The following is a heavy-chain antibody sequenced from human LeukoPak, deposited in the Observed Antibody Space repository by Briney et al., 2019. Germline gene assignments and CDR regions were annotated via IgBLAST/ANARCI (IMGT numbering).Heavy chain of an antibody. J-gene: IGHJ4*02. V-gene: IGHV3-23*01. CDR3: ANGGGY. CDR2: ISGSVGST. CDR1: GFTVSSNYM. D-gene: IGHD3-16*01. Sequence: GGSLRLSCAASGFTVSSNYMSLSWVRQTPGKGLEWVSAISGSVGSTYYADSVKGRFTISRDNSKNSLYLQMNSLRAEDTAVYYCANGGGYWGQGTLVTVSS.